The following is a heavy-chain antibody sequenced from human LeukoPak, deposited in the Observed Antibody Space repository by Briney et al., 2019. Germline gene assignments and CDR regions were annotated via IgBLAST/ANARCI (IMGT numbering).Heavy chain of an antibody. CDR3: VRDFSYYDRSGADY. D-gene: IGHD3-22*01. Sequence: PGGSLRLSCAASGFTFFDSWMHWVRQTPGKGLVWVSRINFDGSFTSYADSVKGRFTISRDNAKNTLYLQMSSLRAEDTAVYYCVRDFSYYDRSGADYWGQGTLVTVSS. CDR1: GFTFFDSW. V-gene: IGHV3-74*01. J-gene: IGHJ4*02. CDR2: INFDGSFT.